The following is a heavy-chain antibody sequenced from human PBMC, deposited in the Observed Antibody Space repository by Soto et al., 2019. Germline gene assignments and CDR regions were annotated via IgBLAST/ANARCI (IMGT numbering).Heavy chain of an antibody. CDR2: ISGSGDTT. J-gene: IGHJ4*02. Sequence: VGSLRLSCAASGFTFSNYGMSWVRQCPGKGLEWVSTISGSGDTTYAADSVKGRFTISRDNSKNTLYVQMNRLRAEDTAVYYCAKDSATFGRFDYWGQGTLVTVSS. V-gene: IGHV3-23*01. CDR1: GFTFSNYG. D-gene: IGHD3-3*01. CDR3: AKDSATFGRFDY.